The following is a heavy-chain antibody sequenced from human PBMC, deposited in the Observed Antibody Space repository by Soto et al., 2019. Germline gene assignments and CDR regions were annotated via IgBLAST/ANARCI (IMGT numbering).Heavy chain of an antibody. CDR1: GFTFSSYA. V-gene: IGHV3-30-3*01. D-gene: IGHD5-12*01. Sequence: QVQLVESGGGVVQPGRSLRLSCAASGFTFSSYAMNWVCQAPGKRLEWVAVISYDGSNKYYADSVKGRFTISRDNSKNTLYLQMNSLRAEDTGVYYCARDYYRFNSGYGFSMDVWGQGTTVTVSS. CDR3: ARDYYRFNSGYGFSMDV. J-gene: IGHJ6*02. CDR2: ISYDGSNK.